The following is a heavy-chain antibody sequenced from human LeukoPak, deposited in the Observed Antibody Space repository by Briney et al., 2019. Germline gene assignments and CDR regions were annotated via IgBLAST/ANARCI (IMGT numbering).Heavy chain of an antibody. D-gene: IGHD3-16*01. CDR2: ISASGSRT. Sequence: PGGSLRLSCAASRFSFSSYAMAWVRQAQGKGLGWVSSISASGSRTYYADSVKGRFTISRDNSKKMIYLQMNSLRVEDTAVYYCAKGKVNHDGAFDIWGLGTMVIVS. CDR1: RFSFSSYA. V-gene: IGHV3-23*01. CDR3: AKGKVNHDGAFDI. J-gene: IGHJ3*02.